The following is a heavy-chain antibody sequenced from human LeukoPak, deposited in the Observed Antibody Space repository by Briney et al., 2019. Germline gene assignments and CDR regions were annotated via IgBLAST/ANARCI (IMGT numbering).Heavy chain of an antibody. CDR3: ARDFYHSGTNWYDVFDV. Sequence: GASVTVSYKASGYTFTTYGISWVRQAPGQGLEWMGWVSGNNGKTNYAQKLQGRVTMTTDTSTNTAYMELRSLRSDDTAVYYCARDFYHSGTNWYDVFDVWGQGTMVTVSS. D-gene: IGHD1-1*01. CDR2: VSGNNGKT. V-gene: IGHV1-18*01. J-gene: IGHJ3*01. CDR1: GYTFTTYG.